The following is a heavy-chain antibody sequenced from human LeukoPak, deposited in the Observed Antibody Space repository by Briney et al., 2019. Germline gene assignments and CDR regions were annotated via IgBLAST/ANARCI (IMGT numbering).Heavy chain of an antibody. CDR3: ARVPQRGSSWSAPLYYYYMDV. CDR1: GYTFTSYG. Sequence: ASVKVSCKASGYTFTSYGISWVRQAPGQGLEWMGWISAYNGNTSYAQKLQGRVTMTTDTSTSTAYMELRSLRSDDTAVYYCARVPQRGSSWSAPLYYYYMDVWGKGTTVTVSS. CDR2: ISAYNGNT. V-gene: IGHV1-18*01. J-gene: IGHJ6*03. D-gene: IGHD6-13*01.